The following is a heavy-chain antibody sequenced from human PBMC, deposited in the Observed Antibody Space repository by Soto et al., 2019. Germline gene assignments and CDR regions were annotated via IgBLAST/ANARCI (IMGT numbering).Heavy chain of an antibody. V-gene: IGHV1-69*02. Sequence: QVQLVQSGAEVKKPGSSVKVSCKASGGTFSSYTISWVRQAPGQGLEWMGRIIPILVIANYAPKFQGRVTITADKSTSTAYMELRSLSSEDTAVYYCARLTSMGMAVWGQGTTVTVSS. CDR1: GGTFSSYT. J-gene: IGHJ6*02. D-gene: IGHD3-3*01. CDR2: IIPILVIA. CDR3: ARLTSMGMAV.